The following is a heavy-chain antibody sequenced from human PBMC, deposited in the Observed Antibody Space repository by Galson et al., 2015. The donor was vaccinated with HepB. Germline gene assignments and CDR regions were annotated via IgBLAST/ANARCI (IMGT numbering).Heavy chain of an antibody. J-gene: IGHJ5*02. D-gene: IGHD6-19*01. V-gene: IGHV3-23*01. Sequence: TPGKGLEWVSGISGSGESTSYADSVKGRFTMSGDNSKNMIYLQMNSLRPEDTAVYYCAKDGGSGWLYSWFDPWGQGALVTVSS. CDR2: ISGSGEST. CDR3: AKDGGSGWLYSWFDP.